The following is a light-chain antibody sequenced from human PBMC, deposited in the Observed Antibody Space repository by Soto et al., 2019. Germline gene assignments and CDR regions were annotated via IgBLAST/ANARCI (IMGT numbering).Light chain of an antibody. CDR3: CSYAGYSSFL. V-gene: IGLV2-23*03. J-gene: IGLJ1*01. CDR2: EGS. Sequence: QSALTQPASVSGSPGQSITISCTGSISDVGGYDLVSWYQHFPGKAPKVMISEGSKRPSGVSTRFSASKSGNTASLTISGLQAEDEADYYCCSYAGYSSFLFGSGTKLTVL. CDR1: ISDVGGYDL.